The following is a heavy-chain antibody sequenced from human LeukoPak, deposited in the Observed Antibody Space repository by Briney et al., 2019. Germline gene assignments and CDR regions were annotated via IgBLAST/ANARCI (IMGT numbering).Heavy chain of an antibody. Sequence: PSETLSLTCAVYGGSLSGSYWSWIRQPPGKGLEWIAEINHSGSANYNPSLKSRVTLSIDKSKNQFSLNLNSVTAADTAVYYCXRAXRDSGYYKVDYWGQGTLVTVSS. J-gene: IGHJ4*02. CDR1: GGSLSGSY. CDR3: XRAXRDSGYYKVDY. V-gene: IGHV4-34*01. CDR2: INHSGSA. D-gene: IGHD3-3*01.